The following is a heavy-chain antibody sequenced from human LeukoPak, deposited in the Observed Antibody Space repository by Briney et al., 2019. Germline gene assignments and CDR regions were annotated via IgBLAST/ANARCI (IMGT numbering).Heavy chain of an antibody. CDR1: GGSFSGYY. Sequence: SETLSLTCAVYGGSFSGYYWRWFRQPPGKGLEWIGEINHSGSTNYNPSLKSRVTISVDTSKNQFSLKLSSVTAADTAVYYCASSRDGYNYGGWFDPWGQGTLVTVSS. D-gene: IGHD5-24*01. J-gene: IGHJ5*02. CDR3: ASSRDGYNYGGWFDP. CDR2: INHSGST. V-gene: IGHV4-34*01.